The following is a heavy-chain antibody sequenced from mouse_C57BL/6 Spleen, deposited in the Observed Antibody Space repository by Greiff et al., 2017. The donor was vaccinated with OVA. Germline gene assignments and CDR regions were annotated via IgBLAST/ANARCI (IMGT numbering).Heavy chain of an antibody. D-gene: IGHD2-2*01. Sequence: QVQLQQSGAELVRPGTSVKVSCKASGYAFTNYLIEWVKQRPGQGLEWIGVINPGSGGTNYNEKFKGKATLTADKSSSTAYMQLSSLKSEDSAVYFCANGYDDAWFAYWGQGTLVTVSA. CDR2: INPGSGGT. V-gene: IGHV1-54*01. CDR1: GYAFTNYL. CDR3: ANGYDDAWFAY. J-gene: IGHJ3*01.